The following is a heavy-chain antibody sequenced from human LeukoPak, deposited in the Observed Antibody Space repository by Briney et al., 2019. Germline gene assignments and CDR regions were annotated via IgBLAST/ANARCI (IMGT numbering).Heavy chain of an antibody. J-gene: IGHJ4*02. Sequence: EPSETLSLTCTVSGGSISSYYWSWIRQPPGKGLEWIGYIYYSGSTNYNPSLKSRVTISVDTSKNQFSLKLRSVTAADTAVYYCARDYSGAGTVGATSGYWGQGTLVTVSS. V-gene: IGHV4-59*12. CDR1: GGSISSYY. CDR2: IYYSGST. CDR3: ARDYSGAGTVGATSGY. D-gene: IGHD1-26*01.